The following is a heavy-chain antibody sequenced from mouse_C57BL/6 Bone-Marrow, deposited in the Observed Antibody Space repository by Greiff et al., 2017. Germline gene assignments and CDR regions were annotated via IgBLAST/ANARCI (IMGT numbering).Heavy chain of an antibody. CDR3: ARREAMITTSYYAMDY. V-gene: IGHV1-69*01. J-gene: IGHJ4*01. CDR2: IDPSDSYT. Sequence: VQLQQSGAELVMPGASVKLSCKASGYTFTSYWMHWVKQRPGQGLEWIGEIDPSDSYTNYNQKFKGKSTLTVDKSSSTAYMQLSSLTSEDSAVYYCARREAMITTSYYAMDYWGQGTSVTVSS. D-gene: IGHD2-4*01. CDR1: GYTFTSYW.